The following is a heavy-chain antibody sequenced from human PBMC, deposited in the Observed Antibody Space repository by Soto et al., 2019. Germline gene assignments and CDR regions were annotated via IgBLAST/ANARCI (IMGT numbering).Heavy chain of an antibody. J-gene: IGHJ5*02. CDR2: IYHSGST. CDR3: AKWNSNWFDP. Sequence: QLQLQESGSGLVKPSQTLSLTCTVSGGSIPSSGYSWSWIRQPPGKGLEWIGYIYHSGSTFYNPSPKSRLTISVDRSMDQCSLKLNSVTAADTAVYYCAKWNSNWFDPLAQGTLVTVS. D-gene: IGHD1-7*01. CDR1: GGSIPSSGYS. V-gene: IGHV4-30-2*01.